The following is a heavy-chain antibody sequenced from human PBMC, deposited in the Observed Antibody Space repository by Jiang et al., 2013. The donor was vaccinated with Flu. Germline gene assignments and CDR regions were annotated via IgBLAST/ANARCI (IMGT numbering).Heavy chain of an antibody. D-gene: IGHD6-13*01. CDR2: INPNNGGT. Sequence: VQLVESGAEVKKPGASVKVSCKASGYTFTGYYMHWVRQAPGQGLEWMGRINPNNGGTNYAQKFQGRVTMTRDTSISTAYMDLSRLRSDDTAVYYCARVSLNIAEGDDEFWGQGTLVTVSS. CDR3: ARVSLNIAEGDDEF. V-gene: IGHV1-2*06. CDR1: GYTFTGYY. J-gene: IGHJ4*02.